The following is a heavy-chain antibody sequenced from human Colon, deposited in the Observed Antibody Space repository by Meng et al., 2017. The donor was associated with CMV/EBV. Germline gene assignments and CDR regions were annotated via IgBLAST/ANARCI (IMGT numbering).Heavy chain of an antibody. D-gene: IGHD2-8*02. V-gene: IGHV1-69*05. CDR1: GTFKTDS. Sequence: GTFKTDSGSWVRQAPGQGLEWMGEIIPLSGSTNYAQNVQGRVTFTTDDSATTAYMEVSSLRLDDTAIYYCVTDRGLVPAAYLNWFDPWGQGTLVTVSS. J-gene: IGHJ5*02. CDR2: IIPLSGST. CDR3: VTDRGLVPAAYLNWFDP.